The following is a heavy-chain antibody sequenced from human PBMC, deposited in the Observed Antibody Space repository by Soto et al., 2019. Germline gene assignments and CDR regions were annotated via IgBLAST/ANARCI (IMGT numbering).Heavy chain of an antibody. V-gene: IGHV5-51*01. D-gene: IGHD1-26*01. J-gene: IGHJ4*02. CDR1: GYSFNSYW. Sequence: PGESLKISCKASGYSFNSYWIGWVRQMPGKGLEWMGIVYPGDSDTRYSPSFDDQVTISADKSINTAYLQWSSLKASDTAMYYCARHRETWPIDYWGQGTLVTVSS. CDR2: VYPGDSDT. CDR3: ARHRETWPIDY.